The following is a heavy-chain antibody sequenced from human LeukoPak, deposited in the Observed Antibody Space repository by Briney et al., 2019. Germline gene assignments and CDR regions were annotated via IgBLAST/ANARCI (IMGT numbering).Heavy chain of an antibody. CDR2: ISDSGGST. D-gene: IGHD2-2*01. CDR3: AKRPIVVVSVGSKKKFYFDY. CDR1: GFTFSNYA. J-gene: IGHJ4*02. V-gene: IGHV3-23*01. Sequence: GGSLRLSCAASGFTFSNYAMTWVRQGPGKGLEWVSSISDSGGSTYFADSVKGRFTISRDNSKNTVYLQMNSLRAEDTAVYYCAKRPIVVVSVGSKKKFYFDYWGQGTLVTVSS.